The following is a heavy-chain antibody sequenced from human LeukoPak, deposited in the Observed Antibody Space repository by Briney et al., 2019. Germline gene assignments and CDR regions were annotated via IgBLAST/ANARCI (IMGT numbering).Heavy chain of an antibody. J-gene: IGHJ4*02. V-gene: IGHV4-59*01. CDR1: GGSISSYY. Sequence: SETLSLTCTVSGGSISSYYWSWIRQPPGKGLEWIGYIYYSGSTNYNPSLKSRVTISVDTSKNQFSLKLSSVTAADTAVYYCARGIAYYDFWSGYYPNRFDYWGQGTLVTVSS. CDR2: IYYSGST. D-gene: IGHD3-3*01. CDR3: ARGIAYYDFWSGYYPNRFDY.